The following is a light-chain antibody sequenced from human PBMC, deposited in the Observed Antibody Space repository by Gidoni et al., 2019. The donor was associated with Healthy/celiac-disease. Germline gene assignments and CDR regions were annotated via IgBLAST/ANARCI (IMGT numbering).Light chain of an antibody. CDR1: NIGSKS. J-gene: IGLJ2*01. CDR3: QVWDSSSDHPYVV. V-gene: IGLV3-21*04. Sequence: SYVLTQPPSVSVDPGKTARITCGGNNIGSKSVHWYQQKPGQAPVLVIYYDSDRPSGIPERFSGSNSGNTATLTISRVEAGDDADYYCQVWDSSSDHPYVVFGGGTKLTVL. CDR2: YDS.